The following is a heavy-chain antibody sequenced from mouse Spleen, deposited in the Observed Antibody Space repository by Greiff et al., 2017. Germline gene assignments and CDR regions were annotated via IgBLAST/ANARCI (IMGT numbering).Heavy chain of an antibody. CDR2: INYDGSST. CDR1: GFTFSDYY. D-gene: IGHD4-1*01. V-gene: IGHV5-16*01. J-gene: IGHJ2*01. CDR3: ARERANWVDY. Sequence: EVQRVESEGGLVQPGSSMKLSCTASGFTFSDYYMAWVRQVPEKGLEWVANINYDGSSTYYLDSLKSRFIISRDNAKNILYLQMSSLKSEDTATYYCARERANWVDYWGQGTTLTVSS.